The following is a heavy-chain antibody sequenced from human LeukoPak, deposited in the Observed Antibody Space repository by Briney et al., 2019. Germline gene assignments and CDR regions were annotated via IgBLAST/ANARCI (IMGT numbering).Heavy chain of an antibody. J-gene: IGHJ6*02. CDR2: INSDGNNT. CDR3: ARGVVSMDV. CDR1: GFTFSTYW. V-gene: IGHV3-74*01. D-gene: IGHD3-3*01. Sequence: EPGGSLRLSCAASGFTFSTYWMHWVRQAPGKGLVWVSRINSDGNNTNYTDSVKGRFTISRDNAKNTLYLQMNSLRAEDTAVYYCARGVVSMDVWGQGTTVTVSS.